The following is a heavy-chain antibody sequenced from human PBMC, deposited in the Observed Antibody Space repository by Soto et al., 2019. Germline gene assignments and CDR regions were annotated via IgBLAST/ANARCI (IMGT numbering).Heavy chain of an antibody. CDR3: ARGNGSKNYGMDV. V-gene: IGHV4-30-2*06. CDR1: GDSTIRAGYS. D-gene: IGHD3-10*01. CDR2: TYDRGST. Sequence: SETLSLTCAVSGDSTIRAGYSWSWIRQSPGKRLEWIGYTYDRGSTYYNPSFRGRVSISVDRSKNQFSLKLSSVTAADTAVYYCARGNGSKNYGMDVWGQGTTVTVSS. J-gene: IGHJ6*02.